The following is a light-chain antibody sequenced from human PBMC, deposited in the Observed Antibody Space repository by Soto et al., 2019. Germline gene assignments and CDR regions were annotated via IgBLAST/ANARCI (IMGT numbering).Light chain of an antibody. Sequence: QSALTQPRSVSGSPGQSITISCSGTIHDIGGYNFISWYQQHPGTAPKIIIYDVSKRPSGVPDRFSGSTSGNTASLTISGLQTEDDAFYYCCSYAGSNTLVFGGGTQLTVL. CDR2: DVS. CDR3: CSYAGSNTLV. V-gene: IGLV2-11*01. CDR1: IHDIGGYNF. J-gene: IGLJ2*01.